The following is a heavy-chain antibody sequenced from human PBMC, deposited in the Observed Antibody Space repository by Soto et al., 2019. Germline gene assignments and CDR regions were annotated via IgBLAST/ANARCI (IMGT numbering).Heavy chain of an antibody. J-gene: IGHJ4*02. Sequence: SETLSLTCSVSSGSISTSGYYWGWIRKPPGTGLEWIGGISYSGSTYYNPSLKSRLTISVDTSKNHFSLKLTSVTAADTAVYFCARRGSRLSVAVAAFDYWSQGTLVTVSS. CDR3: ARRGSRLSVAVAAFDY. CDR2: ISYSGST. V-gene: IGHV4-39*02. D-gene: IGHD6-19*01. CDR1: SGSISTSGYY.